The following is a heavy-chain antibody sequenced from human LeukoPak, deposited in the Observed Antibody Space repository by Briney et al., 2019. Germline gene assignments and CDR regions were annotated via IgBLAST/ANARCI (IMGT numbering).Heavy chain of an antibody. D-gene: IGHD2-2*01. J-gene: IGHJ5*02. CDR3: AREGAYCSSTSCHLQNWFDP. CDR1: GGTFSSYA. V-gene: IGHV1-69*13. Sequence: ASVKVSCKASGGTFSSYAISWVRQAPGQGLEWMGGIIPIFGTANYAQKFQGRVTITADESTSTAYMELSSLRSDDTAVYYCAREGAYCSSTSCHLQNWFDPWGQGTLVTVSS. CDR2: IIPIFGTA.